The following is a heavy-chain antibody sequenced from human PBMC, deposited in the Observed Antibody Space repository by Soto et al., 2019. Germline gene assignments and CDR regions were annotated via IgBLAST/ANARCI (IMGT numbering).Heavy chain of an antibody. CDR2: TYYRSKWYN. J-gene: IGHJ6*02. CDR1: GDSVSSNSAA. V-gene: IGHV6-1*01. D-gene: IGHD3-3*01. CDR3: ARATIFGHYYYYGMDV. Sequence: SQTLSLTCAISGDSVSSNSAAWKWIRQSPSSALEWLGRTYYRSKWYNDYAVSVKSRITINPDTSKNQFSLQLNSVTPEDTAVYYCARATIFGHYYYYGMDVWGQGTTVTVSS.